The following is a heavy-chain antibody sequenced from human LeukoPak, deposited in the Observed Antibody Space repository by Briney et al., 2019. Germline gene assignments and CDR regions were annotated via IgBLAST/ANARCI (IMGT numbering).Heavy chain of an antibody. Sequence: ASVKVSCKASGYAFTTYYIHWVRQAPGQGLEWMGIINPTGGSTTYAQKFQGRVTMTRDTSTSTVFMEVNSLRSEDTAVYYCALYSSTWYWGQGTLVTVSS. D-gene: IGHD6-13*01. J-gene: IGHJ4*02. CDR2: INPTGGST. CDR1: GYAFTTYY. CDR3: ALYSSTWY. V-gene: IGHV1-46*01.